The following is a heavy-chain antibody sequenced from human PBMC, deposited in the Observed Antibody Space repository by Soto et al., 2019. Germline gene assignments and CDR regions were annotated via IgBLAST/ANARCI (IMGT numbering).Heavy chain of an antibody. CDR2: INAGNGNT. Sequence: ASVKVSCKASGYTFTSYAMHWVRQAPGQRLEWMGWINAGNGNTKYSQKFQGRVTITRDTSASTAYMELSSLRSEDTAVYYCARREGRHGPPIKAFAFSGQGTMVTVSS. CDR1: GYTFTSYA. CDR3: ARREGRHGPPIKAFAF. J-gene: IGHJ3*01. D-gene: IGHD5-12*01. V-gene: IGHV1-3*01.